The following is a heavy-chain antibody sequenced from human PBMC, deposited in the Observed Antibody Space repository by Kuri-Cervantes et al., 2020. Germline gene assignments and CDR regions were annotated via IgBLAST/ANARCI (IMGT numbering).Heavy chain of an antibody. D-gene: IGHD3-10*01. CDR2: INHSGST. CDR1: GGSFSGYY. Sequence: ESLKISCAVYGGSFSGYYWSWIRQPPGKGLEWIGEINHSGSTNYNPSLKSRVTISVDTSKNQFSLKLSSVTAADTAVYYCARGGYGSGSYAWWGQGTLVTVSS. V-gene: IGHV4-34*01. J-gene: IGHJ4*02. CDR3: ARGGYGSGSYAW.